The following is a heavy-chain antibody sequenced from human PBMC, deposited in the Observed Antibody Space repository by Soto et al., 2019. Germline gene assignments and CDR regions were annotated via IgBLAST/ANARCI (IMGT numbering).Heavy chain of an antibody. CDR2: ISYDGSNK. D-gene: IGHD3-22*01. V-gene: IGHV3-30-3*01. CDR1: GFTFSSYA. CDR3: AYDSSGYRGEGTDY. J-gene: IGHJ4*02. Sequence: PGGSLRLSCAASGFTFSSYAMHWVRQAPGKGLEWVAVISYDGSNKYYADSVKGRFTISRDNSKNTLYLQMNSLRAEDTAVYYCAYDSSGYRGEGTDYWGQGTLVTVSS.